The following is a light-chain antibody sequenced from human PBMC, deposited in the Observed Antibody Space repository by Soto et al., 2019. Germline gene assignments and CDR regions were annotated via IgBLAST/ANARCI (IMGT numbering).Light chain of an antibody. V-gene: IGLV2-14*03. J-gene: IGLJ2*01. Sequence: QSVLTQPASVSGSPGQSITIACTGTSSDICAYKYVSWYQQHPGKAPKLIILDVVNRPSGVTDRFSGSKSGNTASLTISGLQADDEADYYCSSYSSSTTVLFGGGTKVTVL. CDR1: SSDICAYKY. CDR2: DVV. CDR3: SSYSSSTTVL.